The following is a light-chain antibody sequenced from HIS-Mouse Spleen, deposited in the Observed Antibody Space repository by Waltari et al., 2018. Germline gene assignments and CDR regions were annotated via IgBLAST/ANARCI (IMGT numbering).Light chain of an antibody. CDR3: SSYAGSNNYV. CDR2: EVS. Sequence: QSALPQPPSVSGSPGQSITISCTGTSSDVGGYHYVSWYQQHPGKAPKIMIYEVSKRPSGVPDRFSGSKSGNTASLTVSGLQAEDEADYYCSSYAGSNNYVFGTGTKVTVL. V-gene: IGLV2-8*01. CDR1: SSDVGGYHY. J-gene: IGLJ1*01.